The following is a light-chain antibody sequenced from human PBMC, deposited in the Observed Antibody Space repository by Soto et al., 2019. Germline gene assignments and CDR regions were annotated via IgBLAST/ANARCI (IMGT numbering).Light chain of an antibody. CDR2: DAS. CDR3: QQRSNWPLT. J-gene: IGKJ5*01. CDR1: QSVSSY. Sequence: EFVLTQPPATLSFSPGDRATLSCRASQSVSSYLAGYQQKPGQAPRLLIYDASNRATGIPARFSGSGSGTDFTLTISSLEPEDFAVYYCQQRSNWPLTFGQGTRLEIK. V-gene: IGKV3-11*01.